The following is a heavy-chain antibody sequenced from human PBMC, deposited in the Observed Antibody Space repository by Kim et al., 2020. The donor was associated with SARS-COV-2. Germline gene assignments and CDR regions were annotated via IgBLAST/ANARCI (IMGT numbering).Heavy chain of an antibody. J-gene: IGHJ3*02. CDR3: ARADITIFGGYGAFDI. V-gene: IGHV3-66*01. Sequence: GGSLRLSCAASGFTVSSNYMSWVRQAPGKGLEWVSVIYSGGSTYYADSVKGRFTISRDNSKNTLYLQMNSLRAEDTAVYYCARADITIFGGYGAFDIWGQGTMVTVSS. D-gene: IGHD3-3*01. CDR1: GFTVSSNY. CDR2: IYSGGST.